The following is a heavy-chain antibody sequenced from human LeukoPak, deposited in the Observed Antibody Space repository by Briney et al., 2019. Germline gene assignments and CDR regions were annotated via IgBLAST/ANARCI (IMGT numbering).Heavy chain of an antibody. V-gene: IGHV3-23*01. Sequence: PGGSLRLSCAASGFTFSSYAMSWVRQAPGKGLEWVSGISGSGGSTYYADSVKGRFTISRDNSKNTLYLQMNSLRAEDTAVYYCAKASSNHHWQLRNWGQGTLVTVSS. CDR2: ISGSGGST. CDR1: GFTFSSYA. D-gene: IGHD1-26*01. J-gene: IGHJ4*02. CDR3: AKASSNHHWQLRN.